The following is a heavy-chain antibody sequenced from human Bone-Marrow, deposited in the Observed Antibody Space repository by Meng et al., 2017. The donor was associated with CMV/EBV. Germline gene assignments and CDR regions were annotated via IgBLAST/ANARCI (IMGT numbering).Heavy chain of an antibody. CDR2: IGTAGDT. V-gene: IGHV3-13*01. Sequence: GGSLRRSCAASGFTFSSYDMHWVRQATGKGLEWVSAIGTAGDTYYPGSAKGRFTISRESAKNSLYLQMNSLRAGDTAVYYCARVGQFLYGMDVWGQGNTVTVSS. CDR1: GFTFSSYD. D-gene: IGHD3-16*01. J-gene: IGHJ6*02. CDR3: ARVGQFLYGMDV.